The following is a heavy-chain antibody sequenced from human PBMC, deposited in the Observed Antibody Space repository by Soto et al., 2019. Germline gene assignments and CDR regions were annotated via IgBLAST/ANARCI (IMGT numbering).Heavy chain of an antibody. Sequence: GGSLRLSCAASGFTFTNYAMYWIRQGPGRGLEWVAVISYDGNTTFYTDSLKGRFSISRDNSKNTLYLQMNSLRAEDTAVYYCAKDPRYCRGGTCFPEGEHWLDSWGQGTLVTVSS. CDR3: AKDPRYCRGGTCFPEGEHWLDS. V-gene: IGHV3-30-3*01. D-gene: IGHD2-15*01. CDR2: ISYDGNTT. CDR1: GFTFTNYA. J-gene: IGHJ5*01.